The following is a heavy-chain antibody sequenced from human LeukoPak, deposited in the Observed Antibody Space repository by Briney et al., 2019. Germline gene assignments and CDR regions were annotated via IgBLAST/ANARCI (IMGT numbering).Heavy chain of an antibody. CDR3: ARSPAVADIDY. J-gene: IGHJ4*02. Sequence: AXXKVSCKASGYTFTSYGISWVRQAPGQGLEGMGWISAYNGNTNYAQKLQGRVTMTTDTSTSTAYMELRSLRSGDTAVYYCARSPAVADIDYWGQGTLVTVSS. D-gene: IGHD6-19*01. V-gene: IGHV1-18*01. CDR1: GYTFTSYG. CDR2: ISAYNGNT.